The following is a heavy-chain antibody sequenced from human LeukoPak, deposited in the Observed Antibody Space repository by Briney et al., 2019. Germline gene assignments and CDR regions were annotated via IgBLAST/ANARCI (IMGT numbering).Heavy chain of an antibody. CDR1: GGSISSGSYY. D-gene: IGHD2-15*01. J-gene: IGHJ4*02. CDR2: IYTSGST. Sequence: SETLSLTCTVSGGSISSGSYYWSWIRQPAGKGLEWIGRIYTSGSTNYNPSLKSRVTISVDTSKNQFSLKLSSVTAADTAVYYCARDLGSSDYWGQGTLVTVSS. V-gene: IGHV4-61*02. CDR3: ARDLGSSDY.